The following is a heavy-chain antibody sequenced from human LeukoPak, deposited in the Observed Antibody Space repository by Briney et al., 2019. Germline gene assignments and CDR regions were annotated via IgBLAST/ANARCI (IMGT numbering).Heavy chain of an antibody. CDR1: GFIFSSYS. D-gene: IGHD2-2*01. CDR3: ARDQRLDCSSTSCHHNWFDP. J-gene: IGHJ5*02. CDR2: IGGSSSSI. Sequence: GGSLRLSCAASGFIFSSYSMNWVRQAPGKGLEWVSSIGGSSSSIYYADSVKGRFTISRDNAKNSLYLQMNSLRAEDTAVYYCARDQRLDCSSTSCHHNWFDPWGQGTLVTVSS. V-gene: IGHV3-21*01.